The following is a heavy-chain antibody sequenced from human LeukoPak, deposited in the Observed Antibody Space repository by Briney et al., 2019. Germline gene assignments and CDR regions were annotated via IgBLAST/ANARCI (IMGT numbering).Heavy chain of an antibody. V-gene: IGHV1-18*01. Sequence: GASVKVSCKAPGYTFTSYGISWVRQAPGQGLEWMGWISAYNGNTNYAQKLQGRVTMTTDTSTGTACMELRSLRSDDTAVYYCARNPETYYDILTGPPDFDYWGQGTLVTVSS. CDR3: ARNPETYYDILTGPPDFDY. D-gene: IGHD3-9*01. CDR2: ISAYNGNT. J-gene: IGHJ4*02. CDR1: GYTFTSYG.